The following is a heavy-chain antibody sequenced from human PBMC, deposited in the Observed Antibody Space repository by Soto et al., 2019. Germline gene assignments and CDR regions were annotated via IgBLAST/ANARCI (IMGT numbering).Heavy chain of an antibody. CDR3: ARGLKIAAAGTEGADYFDY. J-gene: IGHJ4*02. Sequence: QVQLQQWGAGLLKPSETLSLTCAVYGGSFSGYYWSWIRQPPGKGLEWIGEINHSGSTNYNPSLKSRVTISVDTSKNQFSLKLSSVTAADTAVYYCARGLKIAAAGTEGADYFDYWGQGTLVTVSS. CDR2: INHSGST. D-gene: IGHD6-13*01. CDR1: GGSFSGYY. V-gene: IGHV4-34*01.